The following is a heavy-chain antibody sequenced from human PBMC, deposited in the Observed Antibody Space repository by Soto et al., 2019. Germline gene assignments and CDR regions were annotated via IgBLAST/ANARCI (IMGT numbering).Heavy chain of an antibody. D-gene: IGHD3-22*01. CDR1: GGSFSGYY. J-gene: IGHJ5*02. CDR3: ARGRNYYDSSGYSRTKSPNWFDP. V-gene: IGHV4-34*01. CDR2: INHSGST. Sequence: QVQLQQWGAGLLKPSETLSLTCAVYGGSFSGYYWSWIRQPPGKGLEWIGEINHSGSTNYNPSLKSRVTISVDTSTNQFSLKLSSVTAADTAVYYCARGRNYYDSSGYSRTKSPNWFDPWGQGTLVTVSS.